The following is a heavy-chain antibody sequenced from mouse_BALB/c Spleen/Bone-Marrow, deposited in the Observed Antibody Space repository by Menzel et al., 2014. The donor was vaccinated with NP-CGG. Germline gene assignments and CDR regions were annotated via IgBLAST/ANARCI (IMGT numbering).Heavy chain of an antibody. V-gene: IGHV1-9*01. D-gene: IGHD2-14*01. CDR1: GYTFSSFW. J-gene: IGHJ2*01. CDR3: ARGDRYDVRFDY. Sequence: QVQLQQSGAELMKPGAPVKISCKATGYTFSSFWIEWVKQRPGHGLEWIGEILPGSDSTNDNEKFKGKATFTADTSSNTAYMQLRSLTSEDSAVYYCARGDRYDVRFDYWGQGTTLTVSS. CDR2: ILPGSDST.